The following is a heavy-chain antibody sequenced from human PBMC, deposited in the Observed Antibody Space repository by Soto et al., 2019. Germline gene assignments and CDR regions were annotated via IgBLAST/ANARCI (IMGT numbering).Heavy chain of an antibody. Sequence: XGTLSLSCTVSGGSISSYYLSWIRQPPGKGLEWIGYIYYSGSTNYNPSLKSRVTISVDTSKNQFSLKLSSVTAADTAVYYCARGPPTYYDFWSGNSKPVADRDYGMDVWGQGTTVTVSS. CDR1: GGSISSYY. D-gene: IGHD3-3*01. CDR3: ARGPPTYYDFWSGNSKPVADRDYGMDV. V-gene: IGHV4-59*01. CDR2: IYYSGST. J-gene: IGHJ6*02.